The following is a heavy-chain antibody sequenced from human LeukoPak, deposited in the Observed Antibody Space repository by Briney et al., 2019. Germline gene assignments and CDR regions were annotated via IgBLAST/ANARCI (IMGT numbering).Heavy chain of an antibody. CDR3: ARDEYDSSGNDY. V-gene: IGHV4-59*12. CDR1: GGSISSYY. CDR2: IYYSGST. J-gene: IGHJ4*02. Sequence: SETLSLTCTVSGGSISSYYWSWIRQPPGKGLEWIGYIYYSGSTNYNPSLKSRVTISVDTSKNQFSLKLSSVTAADTAVFYCARDEYDSSGNDYWGQGTLVTVSS. D-gene: IGHD3-22*01.